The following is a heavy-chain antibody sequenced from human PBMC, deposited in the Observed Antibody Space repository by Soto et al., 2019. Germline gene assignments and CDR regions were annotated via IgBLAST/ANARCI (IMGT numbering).Heavy chain of an antibody. CDR1: GYTFTSYA. Sequence: QVQLVQSGAEVKKPGASVKVSCKASGYTFTSYAMHWVRQAPGQRREWMGWINAGNGNTKYSQKFQGRVTITRDTSPSTAYMELSSLRSEDTAVYYCARSIVVVTSFDYWGQGTLVTVSS. CDR2: INAGNGNT. V-gene: IGHV1-3*01. D-gene: IGHD3-22*01. J-gene: IGHJ4*02. CDR3: ARSIVVVTSFDY.